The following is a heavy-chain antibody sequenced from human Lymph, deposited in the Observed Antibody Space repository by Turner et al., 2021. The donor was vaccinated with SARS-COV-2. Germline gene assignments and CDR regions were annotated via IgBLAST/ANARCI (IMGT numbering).Heavy chain of an antibody. V-gene: IGHV3-30*18. J-gene: IGHJ4*02. CDR2: ISCDGVNK. Sequence: VQLVASGGVVVQSGRSLRLSCAASGFTFSSYGMHWVRQAPGKGLEWVAVISCDGVNKYYTDSVKGRFTISRDNSNNTLYLQMNSLRAEDTAVYYCAKGPWYYYDSSGLPYYFDYWGQGTLVTVSS. CDR1: GFTFSSYG. CDR3: AKGPWYYYDSSGLPYYFDY. D-gene: IGHD3-22*01.